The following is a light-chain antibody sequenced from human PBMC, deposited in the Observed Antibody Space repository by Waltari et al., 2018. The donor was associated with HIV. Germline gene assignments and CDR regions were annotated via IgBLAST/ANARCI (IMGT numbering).Light chain of an antibody. CDR1: NIGTKS. Sequence: SYVLTQPPSVSVAPGKTAKITCVRNNIGTKSVHWYQQKPDQAPVLVIYYNADRPSGIPERFSVSNSGNTATLTINRVEAGDEADYYCHVWDTISDHVVFGGGSKLTVL. CDR2: YNA. J-gene: IGLJ2*01. V-gene: IGLV3-21*04. CDR3: HVWDTISDHVV.